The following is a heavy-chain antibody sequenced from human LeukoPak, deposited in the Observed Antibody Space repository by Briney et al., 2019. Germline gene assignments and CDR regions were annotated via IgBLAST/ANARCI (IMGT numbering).Heavy chain of an antibody. CDR2: ISGSGGST. D-gene: IGHD3-22*01. V-gene: IGHV3-23*01. J-gene: IGHJ3*02. Sequence: GGSLRLSCAASGFTFSSYAMSWVRQAPGKGLEWVSAISGSGGSTYYADSVEGRFTISRDNSKNTLYLQMNSLRAEDTAVYYCARGGIVVVIRVAFDIWGQGTMVTVSS. CDR3: ARGGIVVVIRVAFDI. CDR1: GFTFSSYA.